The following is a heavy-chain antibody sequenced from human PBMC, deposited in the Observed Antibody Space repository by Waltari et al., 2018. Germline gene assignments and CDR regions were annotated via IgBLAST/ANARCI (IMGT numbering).Heavy chain of an antibody. CDR1: GITCGSHA. CDR2: ISGSGGST. J-gene: IGHJ4*02. Sequence: EVQLMESGGGRVQPGGSLRPSCAASGITCGSHALSWVRQSPGTGLECGSAISGSGGSTYYADAVKGRFTISRDNSKNTLYLQMNSLRAEDTAVYYCARDGSGDCWSGDYWGQGTLVTVSS. V-gene: IGHV3-23*01. CDR3: ARDGSGDCWSGDY. D-gene: IGHD3-3*01.